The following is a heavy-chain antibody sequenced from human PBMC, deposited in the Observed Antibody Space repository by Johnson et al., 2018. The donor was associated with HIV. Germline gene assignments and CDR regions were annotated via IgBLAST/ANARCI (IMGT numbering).Heavy chain of an antibody. CDR3: ARDYWDSSNYDAFDI. D-gene: IGHD6-19*01. CDR1: GFTFADYG. V-gene: IGHV3-20*04. Sequence: EQLVESGGGVVRPGGSLRLSCAASGFTFADYGMSWVRQAPGKGLEWVSGINWNGGRTGSADSVQGRSTISRDNAKNSLYLQMNSLRAEDTAFYYCARDYWDSSNYDAFDIWCQGTMVTVSS. J-gene: IGHJ3*02. CDR2: INWNGGRT.